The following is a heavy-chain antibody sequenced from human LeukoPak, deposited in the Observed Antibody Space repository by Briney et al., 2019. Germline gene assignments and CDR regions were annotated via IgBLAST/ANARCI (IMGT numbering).Heavy chain of an antibody. CDR1: GFSFSTYW. J-gene: IGHJ4*01. V-gene: IGHV3-7*01. CDR2: IKEDGSEK. CDR3: ARGRFHLDSSGYSSFYY. D-gene: IGHD3-22*01. Sequence: GGSLRVSCAASGFSFSTYWMSWVRQAPGKGLEWVANIKEDGSEKYYVDSVKGRFTISRDNAGNSLYLQMNSLRAEDTAVYYCARGRFHLDSSGYSSFYYWGRGTLVTVSS.